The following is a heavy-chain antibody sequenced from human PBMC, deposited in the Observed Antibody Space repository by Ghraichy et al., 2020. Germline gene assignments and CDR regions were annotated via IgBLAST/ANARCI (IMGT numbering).Heavy chain of an antibody. CDR1: GFTFSSYA. CDR2: IKGSGGST. V-gene: IGHV3-23*01. Sequence: GGSLRLSCAASGFTFSSYAMSWVRQAPGKGLEWVSTIKGSGGSTYYADSVKGRFTISRDNAKNSLYLQMNSLRAGDTAVYYCAKWRDYVDSTHLDYWGQGTLVTVSS. D-gene: IGHD4-17*01. CDR3: AKWRDYVDSTHLDY. J-gene: IGHJ4*02.